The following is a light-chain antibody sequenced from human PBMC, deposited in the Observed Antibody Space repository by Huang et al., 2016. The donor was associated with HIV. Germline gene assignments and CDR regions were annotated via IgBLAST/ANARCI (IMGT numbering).Light chain of an antibody. Sequence: EIVLTQSPGTLSLSPGERATLSCRASQSVSNNYLAWYQQKPGQAPRLLIYGASSRATGIPDRFSGSGSLTGFTLTISRLEPEDFAVYFCQQYGTLLTFGGGTKVEI. V-gene: IGKV3-20*01. J-gene: IGKJ4*01. CDR2: GAS. CDR3: QQYGTLLT. CDR1: QSVSNNY.